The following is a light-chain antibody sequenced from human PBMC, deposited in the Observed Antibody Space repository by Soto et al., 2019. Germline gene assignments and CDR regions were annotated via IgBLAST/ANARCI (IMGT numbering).Light chain of an antibody. J-gene: IGKJ4*01. Sequence: EIVLAQSPGTLSLSPGESATLSCRASQSVSSSFLAWYQQKAGQAPRLLIYGASRRATGIPDRLSGSGYGTDLTLNIRRLEPEDFAVYYCKPYGSSPLTLGGGTKVDIK. CDR3: KPYGSSPLT. V-gene: IGKV3-20*01. CDR2: GAS. CDR1: QSVSSSF.